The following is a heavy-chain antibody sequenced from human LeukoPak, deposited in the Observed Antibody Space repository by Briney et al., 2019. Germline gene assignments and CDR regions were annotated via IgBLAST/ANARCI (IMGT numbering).Heavy chain of an antibody. CDR3: ARLGSRAFDY. Sequence: GGSLRLSCAASGFTVSSNYMNWVRQAPGKGLEWVSIIYSGGSTYYADSVKGRFTISRDNSKNTLYLQMNSLRAEDTAVYYCARLGSRAFDYWGQGTLVTVPS. J-gene: IGHJ4*02. CDR1: GFTVSSNY. D-gene: IGHD3-10*01. V-gene: IGHV3-66*01. CDR2: IYSGGST.